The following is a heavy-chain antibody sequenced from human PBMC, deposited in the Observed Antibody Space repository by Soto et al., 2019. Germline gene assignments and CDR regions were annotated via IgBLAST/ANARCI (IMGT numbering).Heavy chain of an antibody. CDR2: IYYSGST. CDR3: ARRYSSSFDY. D-gene: IGHD6-13*01. Sequence: SETLSLTCTVSGGSISSYYWSWVRQPPGKGLEWIGYIYYSGSTNYNPSLKSRVTISVDTSKNQFSLKLSSVTAADTAVYYCARRYSSSFDYWGQGTLVTVSS. V-gene: IGHV4-59*08. J-gene: IGHJ4*02. CDR1: GGSISSYY.